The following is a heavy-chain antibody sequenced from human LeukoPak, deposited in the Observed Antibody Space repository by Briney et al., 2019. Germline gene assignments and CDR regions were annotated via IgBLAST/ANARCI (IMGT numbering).Heavy chain of an antibody. V-gene: IGHV3-53*01. CDR3: ARASYGSGSYADY. CDR2: IYSGGST. CDR1: GFTFSSYA. D-gene: IGHD3-10*01. Sequence: GGSLRLSCAASGFTFSSYAMSWVRQAPGKGLEWVSVIYSGGSTYYADSVKGRFTISRDNSKNTLYLQMNSLRAEDTAVYYCARASYGSGSYADYWGQGTLVTVSS. J-gene: IGHJ4*02.